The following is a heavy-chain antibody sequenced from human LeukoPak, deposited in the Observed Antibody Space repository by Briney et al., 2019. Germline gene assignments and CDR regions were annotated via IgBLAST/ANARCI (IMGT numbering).Heavy chain of an antibody. Sequence: ASVKVSCKASGYTFSSYAISWVRQAPGQGLEWMGGIIPILGTANYAQKFQGRVTITADESTSTAYMELSSLRSEDTAVYYCARDWSYYYDSSGYYLVYWGQGTLVTVSS. CDR2: IIPILGTA. CDR3: ARDWSYYYDSSGYYLVY. D-gene: IGHD3-22*01. J-gene: IGHJ4*02. V-gene: IGHV1-69*13. CDR1: GYTFSSYA.